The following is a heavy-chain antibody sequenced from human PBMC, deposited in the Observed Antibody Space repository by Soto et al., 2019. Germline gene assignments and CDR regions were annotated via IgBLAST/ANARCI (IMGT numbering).Heavy chain of an antibody. CDR3: ARRVPYKSPRWFDP. D-gene: IGHD3-10*01. CDR1: GYTFTSYA. CDR2: INAGNGNT. V-gene: IGHV1-3*01. J-gene: IGHJ5*02. Sequence: ASVKVSCKASGYTFTSYAMHWVRQAPGQRLEWMGWINAGNGNTEYSQKFQGRVTITRDTSASTAYMELSSLRSEDTAVYYCARRVPYKSPRWFDPWGREPWSPSPQ.